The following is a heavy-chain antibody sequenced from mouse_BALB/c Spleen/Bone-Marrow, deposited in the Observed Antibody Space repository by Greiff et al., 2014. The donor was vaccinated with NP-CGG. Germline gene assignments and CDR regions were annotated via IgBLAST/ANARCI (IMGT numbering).Heavy chain of an antibody. CDR1: GYTFSSYW. CDR3: ARGAYYRYDGFAY. J-gene: IGHJ3*01. V-gene: IGHV1-87*01. Sequence: VQLQQSGAELARPGASVKLSCKASGYTFSSYWVQWVKQRPGQGLEWIGSIYPGDGDTRYTQKFKGKATLTADKSSSTAYMQLSSLASEDSAVYYCARGAYYRYDGFAYWGQGTLVAASA. D-gene: IGHD2-14*01. CDR2: IYPGDGDT.